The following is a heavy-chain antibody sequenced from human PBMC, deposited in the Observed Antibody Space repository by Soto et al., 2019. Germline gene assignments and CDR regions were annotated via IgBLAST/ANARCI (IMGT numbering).Heavy chain of an antibody. CDR3: AIQSPYYDFWSGAYYYYMDV. V-gene: IGHV4-59*01. CDR1: GGSISNYY. D-gene: IGHD3-3*01. Sequence: PSETLSLTCTVSGGSISNYYWSWIRQPPGKGLEWIGYIYYSGSTNYNPSLKSRVTISVDTSKNQFSLKLSSVTAADTAVYYCAIQSPYYDFWSGAYYYYMDVWGKGTTVTVSS. J-gene: IGHJ6*03. CDR2: IYYSGST.